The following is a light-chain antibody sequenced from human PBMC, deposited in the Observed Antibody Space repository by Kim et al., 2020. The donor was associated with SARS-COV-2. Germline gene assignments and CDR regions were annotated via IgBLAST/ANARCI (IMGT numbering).Light chain of an antibody. CDR3: CSYAHGYV. CDR1: SSDVGAYNY. CDR2: DVS. V-gene: IGLV2-11*01. Sequence: QSALTQPRSVSGSPGQSVTISCTGTSSDVGAYNYVSWYQQHPGKAPKLMIYDVSKRPSGVPDRFSGSKSGNTASLTISGLQAEDEADYYCCSYAHGYVFGSGTKVTVL. J-gene: IGLJ1*01.